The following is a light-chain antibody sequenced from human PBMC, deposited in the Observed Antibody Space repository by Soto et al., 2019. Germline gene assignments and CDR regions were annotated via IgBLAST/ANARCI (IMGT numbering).Light chain of an antibody. Sequence: DIQMTQSPSSVSASIGDTVTVTCRASLSISTWLAWYQQKPGAAPKLLIYHGSTLQTGVPSRFSGSGSGTDFTLTINSLQPEEFATYYCQQSYSLPATFGQGTKVDI. CDR2: HGS. J-gene: IGKJ1*01. V-gene: IGKV1-12*01. CDR3: QQSYSLPAT. CDR1: LSISTW.